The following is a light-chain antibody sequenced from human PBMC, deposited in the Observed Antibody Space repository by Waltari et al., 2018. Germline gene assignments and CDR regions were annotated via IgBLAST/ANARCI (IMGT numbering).Light chain of an antibody. Sequence: DIQMTQSPSSLSASVGYRVTITCRASQTIHSYLNWYQQKSGKAPKLLIYAATNLHSGVPSRFSGSGSGTEFTLTITRLQPEDFATYYCQESYTAPRTCGPGTRV. CDR2: AAT. V-gene: IGKV1-39*01. J-gene: IGKJ1*01. CDR1: QTIHSY. CDR3: QESYTAPRT.